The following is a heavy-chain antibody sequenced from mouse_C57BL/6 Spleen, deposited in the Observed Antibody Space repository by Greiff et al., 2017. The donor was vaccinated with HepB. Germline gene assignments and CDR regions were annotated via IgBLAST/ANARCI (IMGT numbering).Heavy chain of an antibody. D-gene: IGHD1-1*01. CDR1: GYTFTDYN. V-gene: IGHV1-18*01. CDR3: SSRYYGSSCVEFAY. CDR2: INPNNGGT. Sequence: VQLQQPGPELVKPGASVKISCKASGYTFTDYNMHWVKQSHGKGLEWIGDINPNNGGTNYNQKFKGKATLPVDKSSSTAYMKLRSLTSEDTAVYYCSSRYYGSSCVEFAYWGQGTLLTVSA. J-gene: IGHJ3*01.